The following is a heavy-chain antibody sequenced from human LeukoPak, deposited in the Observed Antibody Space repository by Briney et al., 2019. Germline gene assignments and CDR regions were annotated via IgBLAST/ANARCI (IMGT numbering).Heavy chain of an antibody. V-gene: IGHV3-48*01. CDR1: GFTFSSFS. D-gene: IGHD6-13*01. J-gene: IGHJ4*02. CDR3: ARDPWAFSSSSRVY. Sequence: PGGSLRLSCAASGFTFSSFSMNWVRQAPGKGLEWVSYISSSSSTIYYADSVKGRFTVSRGNAKNSLNLQMNSLRAEDTAVYYCARDPWAFSSSSRVYWGQGTLVTVSS. CDR2: ISSSSSTI.